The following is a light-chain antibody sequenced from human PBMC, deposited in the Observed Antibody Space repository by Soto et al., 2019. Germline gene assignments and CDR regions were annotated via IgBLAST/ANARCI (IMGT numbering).Light chain of an antibody. CDR2: EVS. V-gene: IGLV2-14*03. J-gene: IGLJ1*01. Sequence: QSVLTQPASVSGSPGQSITTSCPGTSSDVGAYDYVSWYQQHPDKAPKLMIYEVSYRPSGVSNRFSGSKSVNTATLTISGLQAEDEADYYCSSYTTSSTRVFGTGTKVTVL. CDR1: SSDVGAYDY. CDR3: SSYTTSSTRV.